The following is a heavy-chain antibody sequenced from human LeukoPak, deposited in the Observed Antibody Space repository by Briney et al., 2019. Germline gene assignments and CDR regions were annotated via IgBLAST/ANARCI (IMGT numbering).Heavy chain of an antibody. CDR1: GFTFSSYG. V-gene: IGHV3-23*01. CDR2: SSGSGGST. CDR3: AKDRLGSSMDFDY. D-gene: IGHD6-13*01. J-gene: IGHJ4*02. Sequence: PAGGSLRLSCAASGFTFSSYGMSWVRQAPGKGLEWVSASSGSGGSTYYADSVKGRFTISRDNSKNTLYLQMNSLRAEDTAVYYCAKDRLGSSMDFDYWGQGTLVTVSS.